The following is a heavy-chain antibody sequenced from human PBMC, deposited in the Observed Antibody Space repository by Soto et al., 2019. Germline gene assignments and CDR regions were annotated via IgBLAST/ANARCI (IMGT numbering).Heavy chain of an antibody. V-gene: IGHV1-8*01. CDR1: GYTFTSYD. J-gene: IGHJ3*02. Sequence: GASVKXSCKASGYTFTSYDINWVRQATGQGLEWMGWMNPNSGNTGYAQKFQGRVTMTRNTSISTAYMELSSLRSEDTAVYYCARGLMGTYCGGDCKASDAFDIWGQGTMVTVSS. D-gene: IGHD2-21*01. CDR2: MNPNSGNT. CDR3: ARGLMGTYCGGDCKASDAFDI.